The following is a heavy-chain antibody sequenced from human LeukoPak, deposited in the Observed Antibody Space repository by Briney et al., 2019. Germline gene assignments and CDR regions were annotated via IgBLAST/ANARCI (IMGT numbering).Heavy chain of an antibody. CDR2: ISSSSSYI. V-gene: IGHV3-21*01. CDR3: ARAASPGYYYYYMDV. J-gene: IGHJ6*03. D-gene: IGHD2-2*01. Sequence: PGGSLRLSCAASGFTFSRYSMNWVRQAPGKGLEWVSSISSSSSYIYYADSVKGRFTISRDNAKNSLYLQMNSLRAEDTAVYYCARAASPGYYYYYMDVWGKGTTVTISS. CDR1: GFTFSRYS.